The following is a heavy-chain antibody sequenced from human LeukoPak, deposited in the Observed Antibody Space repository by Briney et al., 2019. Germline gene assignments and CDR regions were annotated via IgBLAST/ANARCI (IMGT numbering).Heavy chain of an antibody. CDR3: AKAPRYYYDSSGYYYDDAGWFDP. J-gene: IGHJ5*02. Sequence: GGSLRLSCAASGFTFSSYAMSWVRQAPGKGLEWVSAISGSGGSTYYADSAKGRFTISRDNSKNTLYLQMNSLRAEDTAVYYCAKAPRYYYDSSGYYYDDAGWFDPWGQGTLVTVSS. D-gene: IGHD3-22*01. CDR2: ISGSGGST. V-gene: IGHV3-23*01. CDR1: GFTFSSYA.